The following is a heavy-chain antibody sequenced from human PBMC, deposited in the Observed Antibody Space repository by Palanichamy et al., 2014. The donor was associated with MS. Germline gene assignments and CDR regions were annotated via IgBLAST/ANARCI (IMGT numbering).Heavy chain of an antibody. D-gene: IGHD2-15*01. Sequence: QPPGKGLEWIGSIYHLGTTYYNPSLKSRVTISINTSENQFSLKLSSVTSADTAVYYCARHDGDCSTSACLNWFDPWGQGALVTVSS. CDR3: ARHDGDCSTSACLNWFDP. J-gene: IGHJ5*02. CDR2: IYHLGTT. V-gene: IGHV4-38-2*01.